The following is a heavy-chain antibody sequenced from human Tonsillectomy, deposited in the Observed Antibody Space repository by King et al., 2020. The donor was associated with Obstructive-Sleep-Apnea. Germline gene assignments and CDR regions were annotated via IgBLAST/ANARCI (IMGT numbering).Heavy chain of an antibody. CDR2: IAYSGNS. CDR1: GGSLSSGTYY. D-gene: IGHD6-19*01. Sequence: VQLQESGPGLVKPSQTLSLTCTVSGGSLSSGTYYWTWIRQHPGKGLEWIGYIAYSGNSYYNPSLKSRVTISGDTSKNQFSLKLSSVTAADTAVYYCARDSSSGWYHYFDYWGQGTVVTVSS. J-gene: IGHJ4*02. V-gene: IGHV4-31*03. CDR3: ARDSSSGWYHYFDY.